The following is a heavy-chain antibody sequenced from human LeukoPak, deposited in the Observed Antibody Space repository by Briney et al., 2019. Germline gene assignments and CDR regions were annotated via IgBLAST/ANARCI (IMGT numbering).Heavy chain of an antibody. V-gene: IGHV4-34*01. J-gene: IGHJ4*02. D-gene: IGHD3-22*01. CDR2: MNHSGST. CDR3: RDAKGIRYYDSSGSFDY. CDR1: GGSFSGYY. Sequence: SETLSLTCAVYGGSFSGYYWSWLPQPPGKGLECIGEMNHSGSTNYNPSLKSRVTISVYTSKNQFSLKLSSVTDTAVSFYDWRDAKGIRYYDSSGSFDYWGQGTLVTVFS.